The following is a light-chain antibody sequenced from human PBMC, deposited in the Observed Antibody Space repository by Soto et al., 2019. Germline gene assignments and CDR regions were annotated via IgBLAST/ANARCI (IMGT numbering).Light chain of an antibody. J-gene: IGKJ1*01. CDR3: QQLKTYPRT. V-gene: IGKV1-9*01. CDR1: QDISSF. Sequence: DIQLTQSPSFLSASVGDRVTITCRASQDISSFLAWYQQKPGKAPTLLIFTVSTVQSGVPSRFSGSGSGTEFTLTISSLQPEDFATYYCQQLKTYPRTFGQGTKVEIK. CDR2: TVS.